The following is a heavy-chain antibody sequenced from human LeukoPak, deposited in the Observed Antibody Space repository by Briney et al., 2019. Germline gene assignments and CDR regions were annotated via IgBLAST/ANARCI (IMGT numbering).Heavy chain of an antibody. CDR1: GFTVSSNY. Sequence: GGSLRLSCAASGFTVSSNYMSWVRQAPGKGLEWVSVIYSGGTIYYADSAKGRFTISRDNSKNTVYLQMNSLRAEDTAVYYCARDETVTRDYWGQGTLVTVSS. V-gene: IGHV3-66*01. CDR2: IYSGGTI. CDR3: ARDETVTRDY. D-gene: IGHD4-17*01. J-gene: IGHJ4*02.